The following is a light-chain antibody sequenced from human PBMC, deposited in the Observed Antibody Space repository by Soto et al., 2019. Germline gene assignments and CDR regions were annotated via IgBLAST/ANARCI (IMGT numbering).Light chain of an antibody. Sequence: EIVLTQSPGTLSLSPGERATLSCRASQSVRSRYLAWYQQKPGRPPRLLIYGASNRATGIPDRFSGSGSGTDFTLTVSRLEPADFAVYFCQQYDTSPGTFGQGTKVEI. CDR2: GAS. J-gene: IGKJ1*01. CDR1: QSVRSRY. CDR3: QQYDTSPGT. V-gene: IGKV3-20*01.